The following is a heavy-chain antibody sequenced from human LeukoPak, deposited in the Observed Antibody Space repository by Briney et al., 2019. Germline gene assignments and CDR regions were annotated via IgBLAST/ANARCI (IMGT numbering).Heavy chain of an antibody. J-gene: IGHJ4*02. CDR3: ARVGSGGAWFDF. V-gene: IGHV4-59*01. D-gene: IGHD6-19*01. CDR1: SGSLTGYY. CDR2: VYATGTT. Sequence: PSETLSLTCTVSSGSLTGYYWSWIRQPPGKGLEWIAYVYATGTTNYNPSLKTRATISMDTSKNQLSLTLTSVTAADTAVYYCARVGSGGAWFDFWGQGALVSVSS.